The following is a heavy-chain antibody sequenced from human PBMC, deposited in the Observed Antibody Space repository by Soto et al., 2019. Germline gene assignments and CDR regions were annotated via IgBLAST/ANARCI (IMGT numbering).Heavy chain of an antibody. J-gene: IGHJ6*02. V-gene: IGHV5-10-1*01. D-gene: IGHD2-2*01. CDR2: IDPSDSYT. CDR3: AATNCSSTSCNPYYYYYGMDV. CDR1: GYSFTSYW. Sequence: GESLKISCKGSGYSFTSYWISWVRQMPGKGLEWMGRIDPSDSYTNYSPSFQGHVTISADKSISTAHLQWSSLKASDTAMYYCAATNCSSTSCNPYYYYYGMDVWGQGTTVTVSS.